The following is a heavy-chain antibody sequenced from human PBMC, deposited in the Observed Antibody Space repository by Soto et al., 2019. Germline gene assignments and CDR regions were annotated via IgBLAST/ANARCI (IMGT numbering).Heavy chain of an antibody. CDR1: GFTFRSHG. D-gene: IGHD3-16*01. V-gene: IGHV3-33*01. J-gene: IGHJ3*02. CDR3: VRWGPSKSVDI. CDR2: IWYDGSNK. Sequence: PGGSLRLSCAASGFTFRSHGMHWVRQAPGKGLEWVAVIWYDGSNKYYADSVKGRFTISRDNSKNTVYLQMDSLRVEDTAVYYCVRWGPSKSVDIWGQGTMVTVSS.